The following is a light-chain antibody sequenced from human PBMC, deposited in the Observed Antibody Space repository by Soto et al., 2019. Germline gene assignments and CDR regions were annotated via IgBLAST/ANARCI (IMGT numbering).Light chain of an antibody. CDR1: QGIRND. CDR3: LQHYNYPYT. V-gene: IGKV1-6*01. J-gene: IGKJ2*01. CDR2: AAS. Sequence: AIQMTQSPSSLSASVGDRVTITCRATQGIRNDLGWYQQKPGKAPKLLIYAASSLQNGVPSRFSGGGSGTDFTLTISGLRPADFAAYYCLQHYNYPYTFGQGTKLAIK.